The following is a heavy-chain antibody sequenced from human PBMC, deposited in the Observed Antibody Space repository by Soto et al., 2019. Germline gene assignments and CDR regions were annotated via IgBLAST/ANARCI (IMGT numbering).Heavy chain of an antibody. CDR2: IYHSGST. Sequence: QVQLQESGPGLVKPSGTLSLTCAVSGGSISSSNWWCWVRQPPGKGLEWIGEIYHSGSTNYNPSLKIRGTISVDKSKNQFSLKPSSVTAADTAVYYCARDSPTPMSYCEYWGQGTLVTVSS. D-gene: IGHD3-10*02. V-gene: IGHV4-4*02. J-gene: IGHJ4*02. CDR1: GGSISSSNW. CDR3: ARDSPTPMSYCEY.